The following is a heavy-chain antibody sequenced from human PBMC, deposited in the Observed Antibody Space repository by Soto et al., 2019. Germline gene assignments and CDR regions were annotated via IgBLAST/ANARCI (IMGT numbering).Heavy chain of an antibody. CDR1: GFNFGNYA. CDR3: EKDKGGTPYYIDS. Sequence: VLLVESGGGLVQPGRSLRLSCAVSGFNFGNYAMHWVRQAPGKGLEWVAAINWNSDKVAYVGSVLGRFTIFRDSAKNSLHLQMNDLTTEDTALYYCEKDKGGTPYYIDSWGQGILVTVSS. V-gene: IGHV3-9*01. CDR2: INWNSDKV. D-gene: IGHD6-25*01. J-gene: IGHJ4*02.